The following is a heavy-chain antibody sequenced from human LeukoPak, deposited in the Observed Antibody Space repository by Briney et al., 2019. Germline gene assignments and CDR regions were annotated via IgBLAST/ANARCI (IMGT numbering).Heavy chain of an antibody. V-gene: IGHV1-46*01. CDR1: GHTFTGYY. J-gene: IGHJ4*02. Sequence: AASVKVSCKASGHTFTGYYIYWVRQASGQGLEWMGIINPSGGTTNYAQKFKGRVTMTRDTSTSTVYMELSSLRSEDTAVYYCARFAVHRRLTVAGQFGLDYWGQGTLVTVSS. CDR2: INPSGGTT. D-gene: IGHD6-19*01. CDR3: ARFAVHRRLTVAGQFGLDY.